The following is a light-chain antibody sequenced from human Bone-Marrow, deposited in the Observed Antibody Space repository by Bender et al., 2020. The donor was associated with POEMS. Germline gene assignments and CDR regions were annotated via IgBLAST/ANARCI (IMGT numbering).Light chain of an antibody. CDR1: NLGDKY. J-gene: IGLJ1*01. CDR3: QAWDSSTECYV. Sequence: SYDLTQPPSLSVSPRQTASITCSGDNLGDKYVSWYQQKPGQSPILVIYQDRKRPSGIPERFSGSNSGNTATLTISGTQAMDEADYYCQAWDSSTECYVFGTGTKVTVL. V-gene: IGLV3-1*01. CDR2: QDR.